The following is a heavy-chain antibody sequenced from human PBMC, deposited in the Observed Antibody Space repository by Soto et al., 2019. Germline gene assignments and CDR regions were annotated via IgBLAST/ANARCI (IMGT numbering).Heavy chain of an antibody. Sequence: VQLLESGGGLVQPGGSLRLSCAASGFTFSSSAMSWVRQAPGKGLEWVSSIRSSGGGPYYEDSVKGRFTISRDNYKSTQYLQMNSLRAEDTAVYFCAKETAVSGFDCWGQGTLVTVSS. J-gene: IGHJ4*02. V-gene: IGHV3-23*01. CDR2: IRSSGGGP. CDR1: GFTFSSSA. CDR3: AKETAVSGFDC. D-gene: IGHD6-19*01.